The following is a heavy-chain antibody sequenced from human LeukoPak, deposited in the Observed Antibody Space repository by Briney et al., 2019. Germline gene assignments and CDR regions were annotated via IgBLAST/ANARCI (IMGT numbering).Heavy chain of an antibody. D-gene: IGHD2-2*02. CDR2: INPSGGST. V-gene: IGHV1-46*03. Sequence: ASVKVSCKASGYTFTSHYMHWVRQAPGQGLEWMGIINPSGGSTSYAQKFQGRVTMTRDTSTSTVYMELSSLRSEDTAVYYCARARWDIVVVPAAISFDYWGQGTLVTVSS. CDR1: GYTFTSHY. CDR3: ARARWDIVVVPAAISFDY. J-gene: IGHJ4*02.